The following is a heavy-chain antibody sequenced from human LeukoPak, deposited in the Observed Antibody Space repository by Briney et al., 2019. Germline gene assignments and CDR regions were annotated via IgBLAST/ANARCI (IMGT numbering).Heavy chain of an antibody. J-gene: IGHJ3*02. Sequence: GGSLRLSCVASGFTFSSYSMNWVRQAPGMGLEWVSSITSSSSYIFYADSVKGRFTISRDNAKNTLYLRMNSLRGEDTAIYYCATSGRYAEDAFDIWGQGTMVTVSS. CDR1: GFTFSSYS. CDR3: ATSGRYAEDAFDI. V-gene: IGHV3-21*01. D-gene: IGHD1-7*01. CDR2: ITSSSSYI.